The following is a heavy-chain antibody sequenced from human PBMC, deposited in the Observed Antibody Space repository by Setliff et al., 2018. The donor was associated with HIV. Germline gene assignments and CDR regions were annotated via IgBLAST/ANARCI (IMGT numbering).Heavy chain of an antibody. CDR2: IDTSTGNP. V-gene: IGHV7-4-1*02. D-gene: IGHD4-17*01. Sequence: ASVKVSCKASGYTLTNYAMNWLRQAPGQGLEWMGWIDTSTGNPTYAQGFTGRFVFSLDTSVSTAFLQISTLKAEDTAVYYCARLSPYGDYLLFQYWGQGTQVTVSS. J-gene: IGHJ4*02. CDR3: ARLSPYGDYLLFQY. CDR1: GYTLTNYA.